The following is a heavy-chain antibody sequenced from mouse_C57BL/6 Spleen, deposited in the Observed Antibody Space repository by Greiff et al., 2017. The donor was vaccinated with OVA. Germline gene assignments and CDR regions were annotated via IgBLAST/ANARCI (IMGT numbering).Heavy chain of an antibody. CDR2: INPNNGGT. Sequence: EVKLQQSGPELVKPGASVKISCKASGYTFTDYYMNWVKQSHGKSLEWIGDINPNNGGTSYNQKFKGKATLTVDKSSSTAYMELRSLTSEDSAVYYCARRDDGYFYAMDYWGQGTSVTVSS. CDR1: GYTFTDYY. J-gene: IGHJ4*01. V-gene: IGHV1-26*01. CDR3: ARRDDGYFYAMDY. D-gene: IGHD2-3*01.